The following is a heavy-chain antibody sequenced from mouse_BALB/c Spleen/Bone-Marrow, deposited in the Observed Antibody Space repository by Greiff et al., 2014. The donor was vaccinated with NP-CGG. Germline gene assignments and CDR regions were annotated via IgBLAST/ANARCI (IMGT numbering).Heavy chain of an antibody. V-gene: IGHV5-4*02. D-gene: IGHD2-1*01. CDR2: ISDGGSYT. CDR1: GFTFSDYY. Sequence: DVQLQESGGGLVKPGGSPKFSCAASGFTFSDYYMYWVRQTPEKRLEWVATISDGGSYTYYPDSVKGRFTISRDNAKNNLYLQMSSLKSEDTAMYYCARDGNYYAMDYWGQGTSVTVSS. J-gene: IGHJ4*01. CDR3: ARDGNYYAMDY.